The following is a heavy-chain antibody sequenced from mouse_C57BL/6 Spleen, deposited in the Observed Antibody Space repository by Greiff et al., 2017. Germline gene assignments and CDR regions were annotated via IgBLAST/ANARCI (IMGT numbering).Heavy chain of an antibody. J-gene: IGHJ1*03. CDR1: GFTFSSYA. CDR2: ISDGGSYT. D-gene: IGHD1-1*01. Sequence: DVHLVESGGGLVKPGGSLKLSCAASGFTFSSYAMSWVRQTPEKRLEWVATISDGGSYTDYPDNVKGRCTISRDNAKNNLYLQLSHLKSEDTAMYYCAREPDYYGSSWYFDVWGTGTTVTVSS. V-gene: IGHV5-4*01. CDR3: AREPDYYGSSWYFDV.